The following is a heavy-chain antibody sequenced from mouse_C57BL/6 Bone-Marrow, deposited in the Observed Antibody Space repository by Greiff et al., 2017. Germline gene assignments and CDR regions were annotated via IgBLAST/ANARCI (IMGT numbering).Heavy chain of an antibody. V-gene: IGHV1-64*01. CDR2: IHPNSGST. D-gene: IGHD4-1*01. Sequence: QVQLQQPGAELVKPGASVKLSCKASGYTFTSYWLHWVKQRPGQGLEWIGMIHPNSGSTNYNEKFKSKATLTVAKSSSTAYMHLSSLTSEDSAFYYCARRDWDYFDYGGQGTTRTVSS. CDR1: GYTFTSYW. CDR3: ARRDWDYFDY. J-gene: IGHJ2*01.